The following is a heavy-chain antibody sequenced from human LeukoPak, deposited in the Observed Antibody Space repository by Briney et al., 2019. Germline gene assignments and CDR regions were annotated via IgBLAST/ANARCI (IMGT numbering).Heavy chain of an antibody. CDR2: IIPIFGTA. Sequence: SVKVSCKASGGTFSSYAISWVRQAPGQGLEWMGGIIPIFGTANYAQKFQGRVTITADESTSTAYMELSSLRSEDTAVYYCARKTCGGDCYSWFDPWGQGTLVTVSS. CDR1: GGTFSSYA. V-gene: IGHV1-69*13. J-gene: IGHJ5*02. D-gene: IGHD2-21*01. CDR3: ARKTCGGDCYSWFDP.